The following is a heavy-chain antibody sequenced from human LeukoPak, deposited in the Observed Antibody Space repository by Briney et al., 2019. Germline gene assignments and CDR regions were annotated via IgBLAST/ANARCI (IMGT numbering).Heavy chain of an antibody. V-gene: IGHV3-7*01. CDR3: ARVKDTNDDITFQH. CDR2: IKQDGSQK. D-gene: IGHD3-9*01. CDR1: GSTFSSYW. Sequence: GGSLRLSCAASGSTFSSYWMSWVRQAPGKGLEWVASIKQDGSQKPYVDSVKGRFTISRDNGKNSLDLQMNSLRAEDTAIYFCARVKDTNDDITFQHWGQGTLVSVSS. J-gene: IGHJ1*01.